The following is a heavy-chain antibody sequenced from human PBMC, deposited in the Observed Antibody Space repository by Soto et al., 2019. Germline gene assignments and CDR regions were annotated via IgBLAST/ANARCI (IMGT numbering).Heavy chain of an antibody. CDR3: ATGLTLPVRPSFDT. J-gene: IGHJ5*02. Sequence: EVQLVESGGGLIQPGGSLRLSCVASGFTVSGNYITWVRQAPGKGLEWVSVIFSGDNTYYSDSVKGRFTISRDNSKNTVYLQMNRLRGDDTAVYFCATGLTLPVRPSFDTWGQGTLLTVSS. CDR1: GFTVSGNY. CDR2: IFSGDNT. D-gene: IGHD2-21*02. V-gene: IGHV3-53*01.